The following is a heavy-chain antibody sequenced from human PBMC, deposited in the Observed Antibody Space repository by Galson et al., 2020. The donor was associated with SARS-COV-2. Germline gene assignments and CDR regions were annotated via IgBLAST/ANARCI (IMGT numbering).Heavy chain of an antibody. Sequence: SVKVSCKASGGTFSSYAISWVRQAPGQGLEWMGGIIPIFGTANYAQKFQGRVTITADESTSTAYMELSSLRSEDTAVYYCARGNRLGHESGYTLREGFDPWGQGTLVTVSS. CDR2: IIPIFGTA. CDR3: ARGNRLGHESGYTLREGFDP. J-gene: IGHJ5*02. D-gene: IGHD3-22*01. CDR1: GGTFSSYA. V-gene: IGHV1-69*13.